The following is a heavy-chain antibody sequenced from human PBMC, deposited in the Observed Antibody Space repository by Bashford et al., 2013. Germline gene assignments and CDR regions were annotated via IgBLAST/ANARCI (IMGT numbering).Heavy chain of an antibody. V-gene: IGHV3-64D*06. J-gene: IGHJ4*02. D-gene: IGHD1-26*01. CDR3: AKRQRVGAPHGGFDY. CDR2: ISSNGGST. Sequence: VRQAPGKGLEYVSAISSNGGSTYYADSVKGRFTISRDNSKNTLYLQMSSLRAEDTAVYYCAKRQRVGAPHGGFDYWGQGTLVTVSS.